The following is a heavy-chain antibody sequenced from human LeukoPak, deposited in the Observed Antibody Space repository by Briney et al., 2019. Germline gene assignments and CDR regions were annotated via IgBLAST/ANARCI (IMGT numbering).Heavy chain of an antibody. J-gene: IGHJ4*02. CDR1: GFTVSNTY. CDR2: IYSGGGT. V-gene: IGHV3-53*05. Sequence: GGSLRLSCAASGFTVSNTYMSWVRQAPGKGLEWVSLIYSGGGTYSADSVKGRFTISRDISKNTLYLQMNSLRSEDTAVYYCARVQSPAVYDFWSGPQWGYFDYWGQGTLVTVSS. CDR3: ARVQSPAVYDFWSGPQWGYFDY. D-gene: IGHD3-3*01.